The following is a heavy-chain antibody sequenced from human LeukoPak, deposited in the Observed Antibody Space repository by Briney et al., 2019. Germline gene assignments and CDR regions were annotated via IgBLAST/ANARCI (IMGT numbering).Heavy chain of an antibody. Sequence: APVKVSCKAYGYTFTSYGISCVRQAPGHGLEWMGWISAYNGNTNYAQKLQGRVTMTTDTSTSTAYMELRSLRSDDTAVYYCARVVAATYYFDYWGQGTLVTVSS. J-gene: IGHJ4*02. D-gene: IGHD2-15*01. CDR3: ARVVAATYYFDY. CDR2: ISAYNGNT. CDR1: GYTFTSYG. V-gene: IGHV1-18*01.